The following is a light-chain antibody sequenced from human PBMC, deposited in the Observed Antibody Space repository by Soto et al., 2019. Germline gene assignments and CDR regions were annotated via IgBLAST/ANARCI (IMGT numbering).Light chain of an antibody. J-gene: IGKJ1*01. CDR1: RPISTY. CDR3: QQYYTYPLA. V-gene: IGKV1-8*01. Sequence: AIRMTQSPSSISAFTGDRVTITCRTSRPISTYLAWYQQKPGKTPTLLMYAASTLQSGVPSRFSGSGSGTDFTLTISCLLSEDFATYYCQQYYTYPLAFGQGTNIEIK. CDR2: AAS.